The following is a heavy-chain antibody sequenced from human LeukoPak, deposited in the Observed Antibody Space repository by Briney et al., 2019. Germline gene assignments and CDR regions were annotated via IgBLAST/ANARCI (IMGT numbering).Heavy chain of an antibody. CDR2: IFYSGST. CDR1: GGSISSYY. D-gene: IGHD3-10*01. Sequence: SETLSLTCTVSGGSISSYYCSWIRQPPGKGLEWIGYIFYSGSTNYNPSLKSRVTISVDTSKNQFSLKLSSVTAADTAVYYCARGGPTFFGYWGQGTLVTVSS. CDR3: ARGGPTFFGY. J-gene: IGHJ4*02. V-gene: IGHV4-59*01.